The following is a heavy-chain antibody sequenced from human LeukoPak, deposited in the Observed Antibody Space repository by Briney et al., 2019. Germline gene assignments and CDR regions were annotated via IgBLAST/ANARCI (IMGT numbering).Heavy chain of an antibody. CDR2: INSDGSTT. V-gene: IGHV3-74*01. J-gene: IGHJ5*01. D-gene: IGHD6-13*01. CDR3: ARSGSSSWYGS. Sequence: PGGSLRLSCAASGFTFSSYWMHWVRQAPGKGLVWVSRINSDGSTTSHADSVKGRFTISRDNAKNTLFLQMNSLRAEDTAVYYCARSGSSSWYGSWGQGTLVTVSS. CDR1: GFTFSSYW.